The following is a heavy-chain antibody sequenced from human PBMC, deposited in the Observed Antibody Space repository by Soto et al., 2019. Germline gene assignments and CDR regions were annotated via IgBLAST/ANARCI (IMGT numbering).Heavy chain of an antibody. Sequence: EVQLVEPGGGLVQPGGSLRLSCAASGFTFSSDAMHWVRQAPGKGLEYVSAISSNGGSTHYANSVKGRFTISRDNSKNTLYLQMGSLRAEDMAVYYCARDGLRQYAFDIWGQGTMVTVSS. CDR2: ISSNGGST. CDR1: GFTFSSDA. V-gene: IGHV3-64*01. D-gene: IGHD4-17*01. CDR3: ARDGLRQYAFDI. J-gene: IGHJ3*02.